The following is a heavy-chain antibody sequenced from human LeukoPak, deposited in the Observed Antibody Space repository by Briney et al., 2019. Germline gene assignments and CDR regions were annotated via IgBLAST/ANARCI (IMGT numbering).Heavy chain of an antibody. Sequence: SETLSLTCTVSGGSISSSSYYWGWIRQPPGKGLEWIGSIYYSGSTNYNPSLKSRVTISVDTSKNQFSLKLSSVTAADTAVYYCARVRGEYDSSGYYSRDFDYWGQGTLVTVSS. CDR2: IYYSGST. J-gene: IGHJ4*02. CDR3: ARVRGEYDSSGYYSRDFDY. D-gene: IGHD3-22*01. CDR1: GGSISSSSYY. V-gene: IGHV4-39*07.